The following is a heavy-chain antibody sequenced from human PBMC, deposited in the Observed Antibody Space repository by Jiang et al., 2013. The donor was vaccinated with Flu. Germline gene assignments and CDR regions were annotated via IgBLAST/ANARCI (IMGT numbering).Heavy chain of an antibody. CDR2: IDPIDSYD. D-gene: IGHD5/OR15-5a*01. CDR1: GYNFTSHW. J-gene: IGHJ4*02. Sequence: GAEVKKPGESLRISCKGSGYNFTSHWITWVRHMPGKGLEWMGRIDPIDSYDNYGPPFHGHVTISVDKSISTVYLQWSSLKASDTAMYYCARSVTGAALSFDYWGQGTLVTVSS. V-gene: IGHV5-10-1*01. CDR3: ARSVTGAALSFDY.